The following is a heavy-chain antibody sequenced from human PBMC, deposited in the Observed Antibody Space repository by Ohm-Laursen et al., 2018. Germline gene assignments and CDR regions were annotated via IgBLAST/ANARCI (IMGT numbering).Heavy chain of an antibody. CDR3: ARQGGYGVNY. CDR2: IWHDGSET. J-gene: IGHJ4*02. CDR1: GFTFSASG. D-gene: IGHD5-12*01. Sequence: SLRLSCAASGFTFSASGMHWVRQAPGKGLEWVSLIWHDGSETYYADPVKGRFTISRDNAKNTLYLQMNSLRAEDTAVYYCARQGGYGVNYWGQGTLVTVSS. V-gene: IGHV3-33*08.